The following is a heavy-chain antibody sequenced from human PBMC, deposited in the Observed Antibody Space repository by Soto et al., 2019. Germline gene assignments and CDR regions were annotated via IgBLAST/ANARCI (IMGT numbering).Heavy chain of an antibody. D-gene: IGHD2-2*01. V-gene: IGHV3-9*01. J-gene: IGHJ3*02. Sequence: EVQLVESGGGLVQPGRSLRLSCAASGFTFDDYAMHWVRQVPGKGLEWVSGISWNSGSIGYADSVKGRFTISRDNAKNSLYHQMNSLRAEDTALYYCAKVSHKAGVPPFDAFDIWGQGTMVTVSS. CDR3: AKVSHKAGVPPFDAFDI. CDR2: ISWNSGSI. CDR1: GFTFDDYA.